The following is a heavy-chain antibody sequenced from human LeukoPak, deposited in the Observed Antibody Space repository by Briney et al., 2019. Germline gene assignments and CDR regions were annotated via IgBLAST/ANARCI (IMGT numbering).Heavy chain of an antibody. Sequence: SENLSLTCTFTGRSISSSSYYWGWIRQPPGKGLEWIGSIYYSGSTYYNPSLKRRVTISVDTSKNQFSLKLSSVTAADTAVYYCARNPTHPTVARVHYYYYMDVWGKGTTVTVSS. J-gene: IGHJ6*03. D-gene: IGHD4-11*01. V-gene: IGHV4-39*07. CDR2: IYYSGST. CDR3: ARNPTHPTVARVHYYYYMDV. CDR1: GRSISSSSYY.